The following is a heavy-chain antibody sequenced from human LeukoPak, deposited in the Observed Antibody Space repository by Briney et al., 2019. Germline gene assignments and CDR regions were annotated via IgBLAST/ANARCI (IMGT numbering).Heavy chain of an antibody. CDR2: IYHSGST. CDR3: ARAALLRYFDWYFDY. J-gene: IGHJ4*02. V-gene: IGHV4-59*01. D-gene: IGHD3-9*01. Sequence: SETLSLTCTVSGGSISSYYWSWIRQPPGKGLEWIGYIYHSGSTNYNPSLKSRVTISVDTSKNQFSLKLSPVTAADTGVYYCARAALLRYFDWYFDYWGQGTLVTVSS. CDR1: GGSISSYY.